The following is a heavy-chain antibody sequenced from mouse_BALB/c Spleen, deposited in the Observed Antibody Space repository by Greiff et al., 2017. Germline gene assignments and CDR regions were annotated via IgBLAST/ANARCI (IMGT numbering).Heavy chain of an antibody. V-gene: IGHV5-6-5*01. CDR3: ARGGGSGYDWFAY. CDR1: GFTFSSYA. Sequence: EVMLVESGGGLVKPGGSLKLSCAASGFTFSSYAMSWVRQTPEKRLEWVASISSGGSTYSPDSVKGRFTISRDNARNILYLQMSSLRSEDTAMYYCARGGGSGYDWFAYWGQGTLVTVSA. CDR2: ISSGGST. D-gene: IGHD2-2*01. J-gene: IGHJ3*01.